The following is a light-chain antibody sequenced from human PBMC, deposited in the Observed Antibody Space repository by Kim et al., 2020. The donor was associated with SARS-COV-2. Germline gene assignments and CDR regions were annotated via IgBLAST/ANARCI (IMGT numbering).Light chain of an antibody. CDR3: QQYDNVPYT. Sequence: DIQMPQSPSSLSASVGDRVTITCQASQDISNYLNWDQQKPGKAPKLLIYDASNLETGVPSRFSGSGSGTDFTFTISSLQPEDIATYYCQQYDNVPYTFGQGTKLE. V-gene: IGKV1-33*01. J-gene: IGKJ2*01. CDR2: DAS. CDR1: QDISNY.